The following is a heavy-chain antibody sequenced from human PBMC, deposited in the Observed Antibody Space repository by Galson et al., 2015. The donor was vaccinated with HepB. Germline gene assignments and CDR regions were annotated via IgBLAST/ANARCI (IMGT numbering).Heavy chain of an antibody. CDR3: ARQKEYSSSGVDY. J-gene: IGHJ4*02. Sequence: LSLTCTVSGGSISSSSYYWGWIRQPPGKGLEWIGSIYYSGSTYYNPSLKSRVTISVDTSKNQFSLKLSSVTAADTAVYYCARQKEYSSSGVDYWGQGTLVTVSS. CDR1: GGSISSSSYY. V-gene: IGHV4-39*01. CDR2: IYYSGST. D-gene: IGHD6-13*01.